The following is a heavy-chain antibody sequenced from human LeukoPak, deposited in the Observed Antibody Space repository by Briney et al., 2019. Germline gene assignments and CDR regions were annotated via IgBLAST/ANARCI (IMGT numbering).Heavy chain of an antibody. D-gene: IGHD3-22*01. V-gene: IGHV1-18*01. CDR2: ISAYNGNT. CDR3: ARARDYDRYFDY. J-gene: IGHJ4*02. Sequence: ASVTVSCKASGYTFTSYGISWVRQAPGQGLEWMGWISAYNGNTNYAQKLQGRVTMTTDTSTSTAYMELKSLRSDDTAVYYCARARDYDRYFDYWGQGTLVTVSS. CDR1: GYTFTSYG.